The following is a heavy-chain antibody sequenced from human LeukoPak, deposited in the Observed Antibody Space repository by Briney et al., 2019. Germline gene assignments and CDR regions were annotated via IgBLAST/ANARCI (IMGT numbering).Heavy chain of an antibody. V-gene: IGHV4-39*01. Sequence: SETLSLTCTVSGGSISSGSYYWGWIRQPPGKGLEWIGSMYYSGSTYYNPSLKSRVTISVDTSKNQFSLKLNSVTAADTAMYYCARTMTTVLTDFDYWGQGTLVTVSS. CDR1: GGSISSGSYY. CDR3: ARTMTTVLTDFDY. CDR2: MYYSGST. D-gene: IGHD4/OR15-4a*01. J-gene: IGHJ4*02.